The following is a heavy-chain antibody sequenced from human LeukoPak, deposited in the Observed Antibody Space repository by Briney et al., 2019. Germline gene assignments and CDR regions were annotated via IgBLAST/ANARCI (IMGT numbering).Heavy chain of an antibody. V-gene: IGHV1-69*05. D-gene: IGHD3-10*01. CDR3: ARDIGEWFGERWAFDDY. Sequence: ASVKVSCKASGGTFSSYAISWVRQAPGQGLEWMGGIIPIFGTANYAQKFQGRVTITTDESTSTAYMELSSLRSEDTAVYYCARDIGEWFGERWAFDDYWGQGTLVTVSS. CDR2: IIPIFGTA. J-gene: IGHJ4*02. CDR1: GGTFSSYA.